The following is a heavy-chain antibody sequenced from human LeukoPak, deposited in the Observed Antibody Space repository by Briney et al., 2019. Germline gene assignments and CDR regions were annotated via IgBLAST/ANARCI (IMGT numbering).Heavy chain of an antibody. J-gene: IGHJ4*02. D-gene: IGHD5-18*01. V-gene: IGHV3-30*02. CDR3: ARTWIRVLYFDY. Sequence: PGGSLRLSCAASGFTFSSYGMHWVRQAPGKGLEWVAFIRYDGSNKYYADSVKGRFTISRDNSKNTLYLQMNSLRAEDTAVYYCARTWIRVLYFDYWGQGTLVTVSS. CDR1: GFTFSSYG. CDR2: IRYDGSNK.